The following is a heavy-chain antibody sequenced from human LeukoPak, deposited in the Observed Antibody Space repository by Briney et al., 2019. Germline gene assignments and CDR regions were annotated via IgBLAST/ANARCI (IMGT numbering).Heavy chain of an antibody. CDR1: GGSFSGYY. CDR2: IYTTGTT. J-gene: IGHJ5*02. CDR3: ARGVVTALNWFDP. D-gene: IGHD2-21*02. V-gene: IGHV4-59*10. Sequence: PSETLSLTCVVYGGSFSGYYWSWIRQPAGKGLEWIGHIYTTGTTNYNPSLKSRVTISVDTSKNQFSLKLSSVTAADTAVYYCARGVVTALNWFDPWGQGTLVTVSS.